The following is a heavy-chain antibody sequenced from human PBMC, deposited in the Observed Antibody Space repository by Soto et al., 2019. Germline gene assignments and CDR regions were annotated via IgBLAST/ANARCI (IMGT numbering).Heavy chain of an antibody. V-gene: IGHV4-34*12. CDR1: GASLGGFH. CDR3: ARSPVGYDYVRQTWREVGDSFDI. J-gene: IGHJ3*02. CDR2: LIHGGST. D-gene: IGHD3-16*01. Sequence: PSETLSLTCAISGASLGGFHWTWLRQAPGKGLEWIGELIHGGSTNYNPSLKGRVSFSLDTSKNQFSLHLMSVTAADTAVYYCARSPVGYDYVRQTWREVGDSFDIWGRGTLVTVSS.